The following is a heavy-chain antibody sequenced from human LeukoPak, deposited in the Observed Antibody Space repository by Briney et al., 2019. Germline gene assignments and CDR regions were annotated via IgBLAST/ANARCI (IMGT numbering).Heavy chain of an antibody. V-gene: IGHV3-7*01. Sequence: PGGSLRLSCAASGFTFSSYWMSWVRQAPGKGLEWVANIKQDGSEKYYVDSVKGRFTISRDNAKNSLYLRMNSLRAEDTAVYYCARGHIDKYYYYYGMDVWGQGTTVTVSS. D-gene: IGHD2-21*01. J-gene: IGHJ6*02. CDR1: GFTFSSYW. CDR2: IKQDGSEK. CDR3: ARGHIDKYYYYYGMDV.